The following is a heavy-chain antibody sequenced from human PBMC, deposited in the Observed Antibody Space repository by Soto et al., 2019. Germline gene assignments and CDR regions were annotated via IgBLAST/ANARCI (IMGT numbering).Heavy chain of an antibody. Sequence: ASVKVSCKASGYTFTSYDINWVRQATGQGLEWMGWMNPNSGNTGYAQKFQGRVTMTRNTSISTAYMELSSLRSEDTAVYYCARGRMADGDDAFDIWGQGTMVTVSS. V-gene: IGHV1-8*01. J-gene: IGHJ3*02. CDR1: GYTFTSYD. CDR2: MNPNSGNT. CDR3: ARGRMADGDDAFDI. D-gene: IGHD7-27*01.